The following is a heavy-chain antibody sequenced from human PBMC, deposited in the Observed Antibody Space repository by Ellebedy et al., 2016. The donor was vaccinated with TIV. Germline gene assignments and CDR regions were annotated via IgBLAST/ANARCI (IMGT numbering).Heavy chain of an antibody. V-gene: IGHV4-59*01. Sequence: MPSETLSLTCSVSGDSINSYYWGWIRQPPGKGLEWLGYLYYSGSTHYNPSLKSRLTISVDTSKNQFSLKLSSVTAADTAVYYCASGNGYNQYYFDSWGQGTLVTVSS. D-gene: IGHD5-24*01. CDR1: GDSINSYY. CDR3: ASGNGYNQYYFDS. J-gene: IGHJ4*02. CDR2: LYYSGST.